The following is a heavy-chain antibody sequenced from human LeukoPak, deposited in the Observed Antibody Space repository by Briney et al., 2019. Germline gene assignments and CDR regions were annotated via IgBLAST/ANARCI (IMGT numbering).Heavy chain of an antibody. J-gene: IGHJ3*02. V-gene: IGHV1-18*01. CDR3: ARAPSGTSYYYDSSGDAFDI. CDR2: ISAYNGNT. Sequence: ASVKVSCKASGYTFTSYGISWVRQAPGQGLEWMGWISAYNGNTNYAQKLQGRVTMTTDTSTSTAYMELGSLRPDGTAVYYCARAPSGTSYYYDSSGDAFDIWGQGTMVTVSS. CDR1: GYTFTSYG. D-gene: IGHD3-22*01.